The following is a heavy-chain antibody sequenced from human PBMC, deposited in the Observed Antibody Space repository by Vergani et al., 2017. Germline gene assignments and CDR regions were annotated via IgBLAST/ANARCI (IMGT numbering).Heavy chain of an antibody. V-gene: IGHV4-38-2*02. Sequence: QVQLQQSGPGLVKPSETLSLTCSVSGYSISSGYYWGWVRQSPGKGLEWIASIYHTGSTYYNPSLESRVTISVDTSKNQFSPNVTSVSAADTAVYYCARFHYDVFTVSASYFDYWGQGTLVTVSS. CDR2: IYHTGST. CDR1: GYSISSGYY. J-gene: IGHJ4*02. D-gene: IGHD3-9*01. CDR3: ARFHYDVFTVSASYFDY.